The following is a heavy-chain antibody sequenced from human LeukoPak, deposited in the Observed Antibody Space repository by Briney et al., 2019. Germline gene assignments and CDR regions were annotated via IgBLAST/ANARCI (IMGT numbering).Heavy chain of an antibody. CDR1: GYTFTSYG. Sequence: APVKVSCKASGYTFTSYGISWVRQAPGQGLEWMGWISAYNGNTNYAQKLQGRVTMTTDTSTSTAYMELRSLRSDDTAVYYCARDFCSSTSCPLDYWGQGTLVTVSS. CDR2: ISAYNGNT. J-gene: IGHJ4*02. D-gene: IGHD2-2*01. CDR3: ARDFCSSTSCPLDY. V-gene: IGHV1-18*01.